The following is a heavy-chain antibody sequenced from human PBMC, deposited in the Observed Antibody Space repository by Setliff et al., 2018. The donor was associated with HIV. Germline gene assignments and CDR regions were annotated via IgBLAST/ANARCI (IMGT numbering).Heavy chain of an antibody. J-gene: IGHJ4*02. D-gene: IGHD3-9*01. Sequence: LSLTCTVSGASIPGYYWSWIRQPPGKGLEWIGYIYYSGSTNYNPSLKSRVTLSVDTSKNQFSLKLSSVTAADTAVYYCAGARDDDILTGYYPHYFDYWGQGTLVT. CDR1: GASIPGYY. CDR2: IYYSGST. V-gene: IGHV4-59*01. CDR3: AGARDDDILTGYYPHYFDY.